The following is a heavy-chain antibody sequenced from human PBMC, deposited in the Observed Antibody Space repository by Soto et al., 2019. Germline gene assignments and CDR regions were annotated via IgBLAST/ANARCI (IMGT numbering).Heavy chain of an antibody. Sequence: GGSLRLSCAASGFTFSSYGMHWVRQAPGKGLEWVAVIWYDGSNKYYADSVKGRFTISRDNSKNTLYLQMNSLRAEDTAVYYCARDPPLYDYIWGSYRPVGAFDIWGQGTMVTVSS. CDR2: IWYDGSNK. CDR1: GFTFSSYG. CDR3: ARDPPLYDYIWGSYRPVGAFDI. D-gene: IGHD3-16*02. J-gene: IGHJ3*02. V-gene: IGHV3-33*01.